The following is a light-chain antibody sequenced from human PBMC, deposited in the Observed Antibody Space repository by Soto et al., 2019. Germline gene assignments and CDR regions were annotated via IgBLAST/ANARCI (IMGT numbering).Light chain of an antibody. CDR3: QHYVRSAALT. CDR2: GPS. J-gene: IGKJ4*01. V-gene: IGKV3-20*01. CDR1: QSVSSSY. Sequence: EIVLTQSPGTLSLSPGERATLSCRASQSVSSSYLAWYQQTPGQAPRLLINGPSSRATGVPDRFSGSGSGTDFTLTISRLEPEDFAVYYCQHYVRSAALTFGGGTKVEIK.